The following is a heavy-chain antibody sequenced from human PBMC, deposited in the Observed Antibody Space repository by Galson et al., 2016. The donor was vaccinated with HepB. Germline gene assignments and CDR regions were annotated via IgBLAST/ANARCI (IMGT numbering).Heavy chain of an antibody. CDR1: GFTFSSYA. J-gene: IGHJ4*02. Sequence: SLRLSCAASGFTFSSYAMTWVRQAPGKGLEWVSAISGSGDSTYYADSVRGRFTISRDNPKNTLYIQMNYLRAEDTAIHYCAKDATVTTWAPDYWGQGTLVTVSS. D-gene: IGHD4-17*01. V-gene: IGHV3-23*01. CDR3: AKDATVTTWAPDY. CDR2: ISGSGDST.